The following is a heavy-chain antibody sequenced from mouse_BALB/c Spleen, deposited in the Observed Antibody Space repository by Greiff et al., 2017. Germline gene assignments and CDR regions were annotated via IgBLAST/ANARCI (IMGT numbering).Heavy chain of an antibody. V-gene: IGHV14-4*02. D-gene: IGHD2-10*02. Sequence: EVQLQQSGAELVRSGASVKLSCTASGFNIKDYYMHWVKQRPEQGLEWIGWIDPENGDTEYAPKFQGKATMTADTSSNTAYLQLSSLTSEDTAVYYCNARGYGNHLAWFAYWGQGTLVTVSA. CDR1: GFNIKDYY. J-gene: IGHJ3*01. CDR3: NARGYGNHLAWFAY. CDR2: IDPENGDT.